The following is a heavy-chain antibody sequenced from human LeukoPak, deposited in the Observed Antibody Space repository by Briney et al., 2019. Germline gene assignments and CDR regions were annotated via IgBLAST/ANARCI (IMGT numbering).Heavy chain of an antibody. Sequence: SETLSLTCAVYGGSFSGYYWSWIRQPPGKGLEWIGEINHSGSTNYNPSLKSRVTISVDTSKNQFSLKLSSVTAADTAVYYCASNRRRYWYFDLWGRGTLVTVSS. D-gene: IGHD1-1*01. CDR1: GGSFSGYY. CDR2: INHSGST. V-gene: IGHV4-34*01. CDR3: ASNRRRYWYFDL. J-gene: IGHJ2*01.